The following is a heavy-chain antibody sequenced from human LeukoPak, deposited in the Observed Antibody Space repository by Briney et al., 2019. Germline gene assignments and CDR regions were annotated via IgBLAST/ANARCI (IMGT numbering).Heavy chain of an antibody. J-gene: IGHJ6*02. CDR1: GFTFSSYW. CDR3: ARSPVVYYYYGMDV. CDR2: IKQDGSEK. V-gene: IGHV3-7*01. Sequence: GGSLRLSCAASGFTFSSYWMSWVRQAPGKGLAWVANIKQDGSEKYYVDSVKGRFTISRDNAKNSLYLQMNSLRAEDTAVYYCARSPVVYYYYGMDVWGQGTTVTVSS.